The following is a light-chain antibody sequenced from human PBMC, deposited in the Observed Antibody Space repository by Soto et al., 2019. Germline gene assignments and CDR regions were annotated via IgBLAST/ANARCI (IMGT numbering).Light chain of an antibody. CDR2: WAS. CDR3: QHYYGTLWT. V-gene: IGKV4-1*01. J-gene: IGKJ1*01. CDR1: QNLLYSSNNKNY. Sequence: DIVMTQSPDSLAVSLGERATINCKSSQNLLYSSNNKNYLAWYQQKPGQPPKLLIYWASTRQSGVPDRFSGSGSGTDFTPTISSLQAEDAAVYYCQHYYGTLWTFGQGTKVEIK.